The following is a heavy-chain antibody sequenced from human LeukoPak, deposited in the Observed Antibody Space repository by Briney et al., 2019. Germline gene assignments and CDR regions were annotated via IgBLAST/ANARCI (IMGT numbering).Heavy chain of an antibody. Sequence: SETLSLTCTVSGDSISSYYWSWIRQPPGKGLEWIGYIYYSGYTNYNPSLKSRVTISVDTSKNQFSLRLTSVTAADTAVYFCARAHGYYYMDVWGKGTTVTVSS. CDR1: GDSISSYY. V-gene: IGHV4-59*01. CDR3: ARAHGYYYMDV. J-gene: IGHJ6*03. D-gene: IGHD2-8*01. CDR2: IYYSGYT.